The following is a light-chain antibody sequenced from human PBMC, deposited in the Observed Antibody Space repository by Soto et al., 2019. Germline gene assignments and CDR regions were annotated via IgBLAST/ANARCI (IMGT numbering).Light chain of an antibody. J-gene: IGLJ1*01. CDR1: RSDIGSNT. V-gene: IGLV1-44*01. CDR2: SNN. CDR3: AAWDDSLNVYV. Sequence: QPVLTQPPSASGTPGQRVTMSCSGGRSDIGSNTVDWYQQLPGTAPKLLIYSNNRRPSGVPDRFSGSKSGTSASLAISRLQSEDEADYFCAAWDDSLNVYVFGTGTKVTVL.